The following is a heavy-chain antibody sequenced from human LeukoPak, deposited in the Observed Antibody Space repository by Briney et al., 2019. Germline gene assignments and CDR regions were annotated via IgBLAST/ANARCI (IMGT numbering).Heavy chain of an antibody. J-gene: IGHJ4*02. V-gene: IGHV3-11*04. CDR2: ISNSGSTK. CDR1: GGSINNYY. Sequence: LSLTCTVSGGSINNYYWSWIRQAPGKGLEWISYISNSGSTKYYADSVKGRFTISRDNAKNSVFLQMNSLRAEDTAVYYCAAVIDYWGQGTLVTVSS. CDR3: AAVIDY.